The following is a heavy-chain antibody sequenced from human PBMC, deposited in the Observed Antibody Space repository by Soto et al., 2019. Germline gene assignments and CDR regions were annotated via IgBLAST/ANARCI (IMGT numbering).Heavy chain of an antibody. CDR1: GGAFNTFG. V-gene: IGHV1-69*13. CDR3: GRSPPMDSGDKYFYDF. D-gene: IGHD4-17*01. CDR2: IIPFFRTA. Sequence: SVKVSCKASGGAFNTFGFSWVRQAPGQGLEWMGGIIPFFRTANYAQKFQDRVTITADESTSTVYMDLRSLRSEDTAKYYCGRSPPMDSGDKYFYDFWGQGALVTVSS. J-gene: IGHJ4*02.